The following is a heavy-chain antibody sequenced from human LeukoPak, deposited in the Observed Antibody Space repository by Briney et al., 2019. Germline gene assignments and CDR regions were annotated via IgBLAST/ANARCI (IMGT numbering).Heavy chain of an antibody. Sequence: PGGSLRRYCVASGYPFSSYSMNWIRQAPGKGLEWVSYISVSGGVRSYADSVKGRFTISRDDARNSLYLQMNSLKDEDTAVYYCARDRGYFYDQLDYWGQGTLVTVSS. D-gene: IGHD2/OR15-2a*01. CDR2: ISVSGGVR. CDR1: GYPFSSYS. V-gene: IGHV3-48*02. CDR3: ARDRGYFYDQLDY. J-gene: IGHJ4*02.